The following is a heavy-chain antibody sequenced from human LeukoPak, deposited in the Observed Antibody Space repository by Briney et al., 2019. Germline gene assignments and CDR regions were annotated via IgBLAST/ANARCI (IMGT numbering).Heavy chain of an antibody. Sequence: ASVTLSCTASGYTFTSYDINWVRQGTGQGLEWIGWMNPNSGNTGYAQKFQGRVTMTRNTSISTAYMERGSLRSEDTAVYYCARVMPGWFDPWGQGTLVTVSS. CDR3: ARVMPGWFDP. J-gene: IGHJ5*02. D-gene: IGHD2-2*01. CDR1: GYTFTSYD. CDR2: MNPNSGNT. V-gene: IGHV1-8*01.